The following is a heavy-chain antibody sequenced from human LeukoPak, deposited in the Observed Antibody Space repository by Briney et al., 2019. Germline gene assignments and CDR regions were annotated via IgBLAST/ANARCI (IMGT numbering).Heavy chain of an antibody. D-gene: IGHD6-13*01. J-gene: IGHJ6*02. Sequence: ASVKVFCKASGGTFSSYAISWVRQAPGQGLEWMGGIIPIFGTANYAQKFQGRVTITADESTSTAYMELSSLRSEDTAVYYCASKTGIAEENYYYYGMDVWGQGTTVTVSS. CDR2: IIPIFGTA. CDR3: ASKTGIAEENYYYYGMDV. V-gene: IGHV1-69*13. CDR1: GGTFSSYA.